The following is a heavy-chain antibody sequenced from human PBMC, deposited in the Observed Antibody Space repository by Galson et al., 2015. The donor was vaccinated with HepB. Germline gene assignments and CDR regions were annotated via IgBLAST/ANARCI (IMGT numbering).Heavy chain of an antibody. V-gene: IGHV5-10-1*01. CDR3: ARDVGGPGDWYFDL. J-gene: IGHJ2*01. CDR2: IDPSDSYT. CDR1: GYSFTSYW. Sequence: QSGAEVKKPGESLRTSCKGSGYSFTSYWISWVRQMPGKGLEWMGRIDPSDSYTNYSPSFQGHVTISAHKSISTAPLQWSSQKASATAMYYCARDVGGPGDWYFDLWGRGTLVTVSS. D-gene: IGHD4-23*01.